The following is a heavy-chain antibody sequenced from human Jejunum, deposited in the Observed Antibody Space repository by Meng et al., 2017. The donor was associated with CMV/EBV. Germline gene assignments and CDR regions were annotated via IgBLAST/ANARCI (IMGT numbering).Heavy chain of an antibody. Sequence: ASGFIFANYAMDWVRQAPGKGLEWVSIAYGGGVTTYSADFVKGRFTISRDNSMNTVFLQMNSLRTDDTAVYYCARGDSSGTSYFDYWGQGTLVTVSS. V-gene: IGHV3-23*03. CDR3: ARGDSSGTSYFDY. CDR2: AYGGGVTT. J-gene: IGHJ4*02. CDR1: GFIFANYA. D-gene: IGHD3-22*01.